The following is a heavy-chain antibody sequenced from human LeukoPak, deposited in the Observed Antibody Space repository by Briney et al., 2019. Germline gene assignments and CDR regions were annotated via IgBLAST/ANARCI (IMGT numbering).Heavy chain of an antibody. Sequence: SDPLALTCTVAGASINTYYWSWIRQPPGKGLEWIGEINHSGSTNYNPSLKSRVTISVDTSKNQFSLKLSSVTAADTAVYYCARGRRFTYSSSWYNYWGQGTLVTVSS. D-gene: IGHD6-13*01. CDR2: INHSGST. CDR3: ARGRRFTYSSSWYNY. CDR1: GASINTYY. V-gene: IGHV4-34*01. J-gene: IGHJ4*02.